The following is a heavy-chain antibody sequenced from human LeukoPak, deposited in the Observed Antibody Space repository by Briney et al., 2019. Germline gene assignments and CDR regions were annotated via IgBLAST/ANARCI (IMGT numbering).Heavy chain of an antibody. CDR1: GFTVSSNY. V-gene: IGHV3-66*01. Sequence: QSGGSLRLSCAASGFTVSSNYMSWVRQAPGKGLEWVSVIYSGGSTYYADSVKGGFTISRDNSKNTLYLQMNSLRAEDTAVYYRARYPGGSYFGYFDYWGQGTLVTISS. J-gene: IGHJ4*02. D-gene: IGHD1-26*01. CDR3: ARYPGGSYFGYFDY. CDR2: IYSGGST.